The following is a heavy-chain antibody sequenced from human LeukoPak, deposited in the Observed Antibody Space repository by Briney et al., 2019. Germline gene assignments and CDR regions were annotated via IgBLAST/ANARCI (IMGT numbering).Heavy chain of an antibody. J-gene: IGHJ5*02. D-gene: IGHD2-8*01. CDR2: VSPYNGNT. CDR1: GYTFTSYG. V-gene: IGHV1-18*01. Sequence: ASVKVSCKTSGYTFTSYGISWVRLAPGQGLEWMGWVSPYNGNTKYIQKFQGRVTMTTDISTSTVYMELRSLRSDDTAVYFRARGGTSGVDPWGQGTLVTISS. CDR3: ARGGTSGVDP.